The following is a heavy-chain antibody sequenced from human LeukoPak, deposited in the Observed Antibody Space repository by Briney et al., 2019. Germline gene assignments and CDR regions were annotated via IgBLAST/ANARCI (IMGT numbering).Heavy chain of an antibody. CDR3: SRYIRRRPQFDD. CDR2: ILYSGNT. CDR1: GGSISSNDYY. V-gene: IGHV4-39*01. J-gene: IGHJ4*02. Sequence: PSETLSLTCTVSGGSISSNDYYWGWIRQPPGKGLEWIGNILYSGNTFYHPSLKRRITIAVDTSKNQFSLNLSSVTAADTAVYYCSRYIRRRPQFDDWGQGTLVTVSS.